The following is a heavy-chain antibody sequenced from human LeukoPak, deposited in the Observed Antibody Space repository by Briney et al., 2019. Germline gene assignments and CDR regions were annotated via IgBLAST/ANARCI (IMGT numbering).Heavy chain of an antibody. CDR2: IYHSGSS. CDR1: GYSISSGYY. D-gene: IGHD5-24*01. J-gene: IGHJ3*02. CDR3: ARWLQSSDAFDI. Sequence: PSETLSLTCTVSGYSISSGYYWGWIRQPPGKGLEWIGSIYHSGSSYYNPSLNSRVTISVDTSKNQFSLKLSSVTAADTAVYYCARWLQSSDAFDIWGQGTMVTVSS. V-gene: IGHV4-38-2*02.